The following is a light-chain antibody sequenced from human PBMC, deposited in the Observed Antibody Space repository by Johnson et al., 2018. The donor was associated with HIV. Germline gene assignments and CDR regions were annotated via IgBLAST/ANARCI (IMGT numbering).Light chain of an antibody. J-gene: IGLJ1*01. CDR1: SSNIGNNY. Sequence: QPVLTQPPSVSAAPGQKVTISCSGSSSNIGNNYVSWYQQLPGTAPKLLIYDNNKRPSGIPDRFSGSKSGTSATLGITGLQTGDEADYYCGTWDPSLSAGEVSGTGTKVTVL. CDR2: DNN. CDR3: GTWDPSLSAGEV. V-gene: IGLV1-51*01.